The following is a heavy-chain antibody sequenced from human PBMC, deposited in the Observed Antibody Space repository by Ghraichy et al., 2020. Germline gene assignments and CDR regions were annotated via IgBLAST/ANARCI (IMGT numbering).Heavy chain of an antibody. Sequence: SETLSLTCTVSGGSISRYYWSWIRQPPGKGLEWIGYINYSGNTNYNPSLKSRATISVDTSKNQFSLKLSSVTAADTAVYYCARESYYYDSTTAIDYWGQGTLVTVSS. CDR1: GGSISRYY. V-gene: IGHV4-59*01. J-gene: IGHJ4*02. CDR3: ARESYYYDSTTAIDY. CDR2: INYSGNT. D-gene: IGHD3-22*01.